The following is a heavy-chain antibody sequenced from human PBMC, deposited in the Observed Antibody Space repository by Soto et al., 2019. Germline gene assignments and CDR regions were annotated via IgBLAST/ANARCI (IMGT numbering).Heavy chain of an antibody. J-gene: IGHJ4*02. Sequence: XGSLILSCAASGVSLTNFAMSWVRQAPGKGLEWVAGIGASGDITLYADSVKGRLSISRDNSKNTLYLQLNSLRFEDTAVYYCAKDDFTDRGDDYFDYWGPGTLVTVSS. CDR1: GVSLTNFA. CDR3: AKDDFTDRGDDYFDY. CDR2: IGASGDIT. D-gene: IGHD2-21*02. V-gene: IGHV3-23*01.